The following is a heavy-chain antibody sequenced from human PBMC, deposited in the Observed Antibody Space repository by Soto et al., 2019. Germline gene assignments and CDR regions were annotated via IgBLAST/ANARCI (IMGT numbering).Heavy chain of an antibody. D-gene: IGHD4-17*01. Sequence: PGGSLRLSCAASGFTFSSYGMHWVRQAPGKGLEWVAVIWYDGSNKYYADSVKGRFTISRDNSRNTLYLQMNSLRAEDTAVYYCARGLLRSYTPFDYWGQGTLVTVSS. CDR1: GFTFSSYG. CDR2: IWYDGSNK. CDR3: ARGLLRSYTPFDY. V-gene: IGHV3-33*01. J-gene: IGHJ4*02.